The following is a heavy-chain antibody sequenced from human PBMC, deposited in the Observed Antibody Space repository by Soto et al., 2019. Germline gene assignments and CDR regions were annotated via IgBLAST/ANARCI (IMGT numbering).Heavy chain of an antibody. V-gene: IGHV1-46*01. Sequence: QVQLVQSGAAVKKPGASVKVSCTASGYTFTNYYIHWVRQAPGQGLEWMGIINPNGGSTNYAQEFQGRITVTRDTSTSTVYMELSSLRSEDTAIYYCARNLASGDYWGQGTLVTVSS. CDR2: INPNGGST. J-gene: IGHJ4*02. D-gene: IGHD3-3*02. CDR1: GYTFTNYY. CDR3: ARNLASGDY.